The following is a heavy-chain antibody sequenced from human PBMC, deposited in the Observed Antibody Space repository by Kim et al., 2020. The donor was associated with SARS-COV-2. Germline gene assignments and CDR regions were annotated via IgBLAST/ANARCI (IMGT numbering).Heavy chain of an antibody. Sequence: SETLTLTCTVSGCSFSSYYWSWIRQPPGKGLEWIGYIYYSGSTNYNPSLKSRATISVDTSKNHFSLKLSSVTAADKAVYYCARLERRLGSWSDKNGFDPWGHGTLVTVSS. CDR2: IYYSGST. CDR3: ARLERRLGSWSDKNGFDP. V-gene: IGHV4-59*01. J-gene: IGHJ5*02. D-gene: IGHD3-3*01. CDR1: GCSFSSYY.